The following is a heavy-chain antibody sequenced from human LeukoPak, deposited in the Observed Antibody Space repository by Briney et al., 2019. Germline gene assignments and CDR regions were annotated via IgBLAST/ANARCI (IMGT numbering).Heavy chain of an antibody. V-gene: IGHV3-48*03. CDR2: ISSSGSTL. CDR1: GFTFSSYE. CDR3: AKIAAMFRGGYQFYYMEV. D-gene: IGHD3-10*01. Sequence: QPGGSLRLSCAASGFTFSSYEMNWVRQAPGKGLEWVSYISSSGSTLYYADSVKGRFTISRDNAKNSLYLQMNSLRAEDTAVYYCAKIAAMFRGGYQFYYMEVCGKGTTVTISS. J-gene: IGHJ6*03.